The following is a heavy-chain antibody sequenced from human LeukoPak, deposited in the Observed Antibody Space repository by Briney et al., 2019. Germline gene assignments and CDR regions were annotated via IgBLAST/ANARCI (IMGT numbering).Heavy chain of an antibody. Sequence: SETLSLTCTVSGGSISSYYWSWIRQPAGKGLEWIGRIYTSGSTNYNPSLKSRVTMSVDTSKNQFSLKLSSVTAADTAVYYCATVNVGVQRRFYYYMDVWGKGTTVTVSS. CDR2: IYTSGST. D-gene: IGHD1-26*01. CDR1: GGSISSYY. V-gene: IGHV4-4*07. CDR3: ATVNVGVQRRFYYYMDV. J-gene: IGHJ6*03.